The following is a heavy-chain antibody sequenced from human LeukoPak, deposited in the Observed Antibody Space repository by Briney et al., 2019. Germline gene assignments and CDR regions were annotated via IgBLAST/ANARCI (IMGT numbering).Heavy chain of an antibody. CDR3: ARDPRGRNYYDSSGYYYVGDFDY. V-gene: IGHV1-18*01. Sequence: ASVKVSCKASGYTFTSYGISWVRQAPGQGLEWMGWISAYNGNTNYAQKLQGRVTMTTDTSTSTAYMELRSLRSDDTAVYYCARDPRGRNYYDSSGYYYVGDFDYWGQGTLVTVSS. CDR2: ISAYNGNT. CDR1: GYTFTSYG. J-gene: IGHJ4*02. D-gene: IGHD3-22*01.